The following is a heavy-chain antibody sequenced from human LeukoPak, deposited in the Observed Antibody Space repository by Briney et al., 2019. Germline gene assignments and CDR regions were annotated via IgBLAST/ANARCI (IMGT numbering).Heavy chain of an antibody. D-gene: IGHD2-21*01. J-gene: IGHJ4*02. Sequence: GGSLRLSCVASGFIFSNSVMHWVRQAPGKGLEWVAFIRKDGSGTYYADSVKGRFTISRDNSKNTLYLQMNSLRAEDTAVYYCAKDLVVVGSFDYWGQGTLVTVSS. CDR2: IRKDGSGT. V-gene: IGHV3-30*02. CDR3: AKDLVVVGSFDY. CDR1: GFIFSNSV.